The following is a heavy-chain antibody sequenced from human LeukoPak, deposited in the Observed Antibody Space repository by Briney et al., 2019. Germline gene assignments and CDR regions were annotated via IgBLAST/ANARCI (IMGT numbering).Heavy chain of an antibody. D-gene: IGHD3-3*01. Sequence: SETLSVTCTVSGGSINSGTYYWGWIRLPPGKGLEWIGSRYYSGGTYYNPSLRSRVTISADTSKNQFSLKLSSVTAADTAVYYCARAFWSGYYFDYWGQGTLVTVSS. CDR1: GGSINSGTYY. CDR3: ARAFWSGYYFDY. J-gene: IGHJ4*02. CDR2: RYYSGGT. V-gene: IGHV4-39*07.